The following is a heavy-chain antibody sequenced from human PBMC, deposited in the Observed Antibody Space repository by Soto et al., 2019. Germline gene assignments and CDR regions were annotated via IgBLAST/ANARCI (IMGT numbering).Heavy chain of an antibody. V-gene: IGHV4-31*03. J-gene: IGHJ6*02. CDR3: ARDAGSSSWYSTYYYYGMDV. CDR1: GGSISSGGYY. Sequence: SETLSVTCTVSGGSISSGGYYWSWIRQHPGKGLEWIGYIYYSGSTYYNPSLKSRVTISVDTSKNQFSLKLSSVTAADTAVYYCARDAGSSSWYSTYYYYGMDVWGQGTTVTVYS. CDR2: IYYSGST. D-gene: IGHD6-13*01.